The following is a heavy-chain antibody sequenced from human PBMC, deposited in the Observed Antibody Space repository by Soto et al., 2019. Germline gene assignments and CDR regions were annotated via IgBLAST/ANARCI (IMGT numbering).Heavy chain of an antibody. CDR1: WGSVSTNTAT. V-gene: IGHV6-1*01. Sequence: SQTLSLTCAISWGSVSTNTATWNSVRQSPSRGLEWLGRTYYRSNWNFDYALSVKSRITINPDTSKNQFSLQLNSLTPEDTAVFFCVGELDIPRGLGYWGPGTSVSVSS. D-gene: IGHD6-19*01. J-gene: IGHJ4*02. CDR2: TYYRSNWNF. CDR3: VGELDIPRGLGY.